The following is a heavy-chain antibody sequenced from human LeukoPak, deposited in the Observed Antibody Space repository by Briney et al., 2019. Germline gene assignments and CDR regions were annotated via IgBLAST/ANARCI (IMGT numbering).Heavy chain of an antibody. CDR3: ARGYSYGDVGYFDF. Sequence: PGGSLRLSCAASGFTFSDYYMSWIRQAPGKGLVWVSHISRDGSSTTYADSVKGRFTISRDNAKNTLYLQMNSLRAEDTAVYYCARGYSYGDVGYFDFWGQGTLVTVSS. J-gene: IGHJ4*02. CDR1: GFTFSDYY. CDR2: ISRDGSST. V-gene: IGHV3-74*01. D-gene: IGHD5-18*01.